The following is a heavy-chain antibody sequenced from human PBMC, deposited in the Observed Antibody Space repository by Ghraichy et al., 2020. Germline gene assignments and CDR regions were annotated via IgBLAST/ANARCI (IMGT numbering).Heavy chain of an antibody. CDR2: INESEST. CDR1: GGSFSGYY. Sequence: LNISCSVSGGSFSGYYWSWIRQTPGKGLEWIGEINESESTNYNPSLKSRVTISIDTSKNQFSLSLRSVTAADTAIYYCARVRIRIFRVVDYFDYWGQGTLVPVSS. V-gene: IGHV4-34*01. D-gene: IGHD3-3*01. J-gene: IGHJ4*02. CDR3: ARVRIRIFRVVDYFDY.